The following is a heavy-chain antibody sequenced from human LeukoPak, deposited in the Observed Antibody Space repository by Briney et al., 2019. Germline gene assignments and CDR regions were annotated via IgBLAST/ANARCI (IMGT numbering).Heavy chain of an antibody. J-gene: IGHJ4*02. Sequence: SETLSLTCTVSFGSISSDSHYWGWIRQPPGNRLEWIASIYYGGTTQYNPSLKSRATISIDTSNNRFSLRLTSATAADTAVYYCARSFRASYSSGYYRGSNLDYWGQGTLVTVSS. CDR1: FGSISSDSHY. D-gene: IGHD3-22*01. CDR2: IYYGGTT. CDR3: ARSFRASYSSGYYRGSNLDY. V-gene: IGHV4-39*07.